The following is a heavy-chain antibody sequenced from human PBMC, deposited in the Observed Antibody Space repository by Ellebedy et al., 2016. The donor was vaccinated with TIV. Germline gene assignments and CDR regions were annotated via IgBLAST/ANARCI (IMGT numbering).Heavy chain of an antibody. CDR2: ISYDGSNK. V-gene: IGHV3-30-3*01. J-gene: IGHJ4*02. CDR3: ASYPWTRDGYWGY. CDR1: GFTFSSYA. D-gene: IGHD5-24*01. Sequence: GESLKISCAASGFTFSSYAMHWVRQAPGKGLEWVAVISYDGSNKYYADSVKGRFTISRDNSKNTLYLQMNSLRAEDTAVYYCASYPWTRDGYWGYWGQGTLVTVSS.